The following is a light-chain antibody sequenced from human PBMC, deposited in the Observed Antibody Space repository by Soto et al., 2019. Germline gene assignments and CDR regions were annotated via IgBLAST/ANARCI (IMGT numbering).Light chain of an antibody. J-gene: IGKJ1*01. V-gene: IGKV3-15*01. CDR2: GAS. Sequence: EIVMTQSPATLSVSPGERATLSCRASQSVSSYLAWYQQKPGQAPRLLIYGASTRATGIPARFSGSGSGTEFTLTISSLQSEDVAVYYCQQYNNWPGWTFGQGTKVEVK. CDR1: QSVSSY. CDR3: QQYNNWPGWT.